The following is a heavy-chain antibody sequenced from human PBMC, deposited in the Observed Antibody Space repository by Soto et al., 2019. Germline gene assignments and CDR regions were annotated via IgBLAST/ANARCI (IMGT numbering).Heavy chain of an antibody. V-gene: IGHV4-59*01. Sequence: PSETLSLTCTVSVGSISSYYWSWIRQPPGKGLEWIGYIYYSGSTNYNPSLKSRVTISVDTSKNQFSLKLSSVTAADTAVYYCARDYYDSSGPYYGMEVWGQGTTVTVSS. CDR2: IYYSGST. J-gene: IGHJ6*02. D-gene: IGHD3-22*01. CDR1: VGSISSYY. CDR3: ARDYYDSSGPYYGMEV.